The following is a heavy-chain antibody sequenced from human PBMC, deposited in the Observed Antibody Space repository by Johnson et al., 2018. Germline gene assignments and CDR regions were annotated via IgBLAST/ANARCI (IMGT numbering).Heavy chain of an antibody. CDR3: AADPPYSQWGYYHYGMDV. V-gene: IGHV1-58*01. CDR1: GFTFTTSG. J-gene: IGHJ6*02. D-gene: IGHD2-21*01. Sequence: QLVQSGPEVKKPGTSVEVSCKASGFTFTTSGVQWVRQARGQRLEWIGWIVVGSGNTNYAQKFQERGTITRDMSTSTAYMELTSLRSEDTAVYYCAADPPYSQWGYYHYGMDVWGQGTTVTVSS. CDR2: IVVGSGNT.